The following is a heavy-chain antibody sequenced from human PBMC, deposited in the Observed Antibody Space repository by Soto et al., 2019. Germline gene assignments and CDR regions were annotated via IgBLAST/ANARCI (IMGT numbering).Heavy chain of an antibody. CDR2: ISYDGSNK. CDR3: AIDGRGVTISAQSDY. CDR1: GFTFSSYG. Sequence: GGCLRLSCAASGFTFSSYGMHWVRQAPGKGLEWVAVISYDGSNKYYADSVKGRFTISRDNAKNTLYLQMNSLRAEDTAVYYCAIDGRGVTISAQSDYSGQGTVVTVSS. J-gene: IGHJ4*02. D-gene: IGHD3-3*01. V-gene: IGHV3-30*03.